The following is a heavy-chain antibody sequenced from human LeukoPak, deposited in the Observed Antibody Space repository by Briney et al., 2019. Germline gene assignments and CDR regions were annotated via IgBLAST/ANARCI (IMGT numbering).Heavy chain of an antibody. CDR1: GGSISSSSYY. CDR3: ARDLPDDFGWEGMDV. V-gene: IGHV4-61*01. CDR2: IYYSGST. D-gene: IGHD1-26*01. Sequence: PSETLSLTCTVSGGSISSSSYYWSWIRQPPGKGLEWIGYIYYSGSTNYNPSLKSRVTISVDTSKNQFSLKLSSVTTADTAVYYCARDLPDDFGWEGMDVWGQGTTVTVSS. J-gene: IGHJ6*02.